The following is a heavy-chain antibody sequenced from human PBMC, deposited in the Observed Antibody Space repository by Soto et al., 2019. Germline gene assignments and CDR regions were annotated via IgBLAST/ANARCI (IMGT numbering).Heavy chain of an antibody. CDR3: ASLYGDYAGNWFDP. Sequence: SETLSLTCTVSGGSISSGDYYWSWIRQPPGKGLEWIGYIYYSGSTYYNPSLKSRVTISVDTSKNQFSLKLSSVTAADTAVYYCASLYGDYAGNWFDPWGQGTLVTVSS. J-gene: IGHJ5*02. CDR1: GGSISSGDYY. D-gene: IGHD4-17*01. CDR2: IYYSGST. V-gene: IGHV4-30-4*01.